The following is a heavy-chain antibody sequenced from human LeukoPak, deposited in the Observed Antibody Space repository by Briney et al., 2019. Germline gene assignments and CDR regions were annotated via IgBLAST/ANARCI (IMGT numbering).Heavy chain of an antibody. CDR2: IYTSGST. CDR3: ARVRHRYYYDRSSYGMDV. CDR1: GGSISSGSYY. V-gene: IGHV4-61*02. J-gene: IGHJ6*02. Sequence: SETLSLTCTVSGGSISSGSYYWSWIRQPAGKGLEWIGRIYTSGSTNYNPSLKSRVTISVDTSKNQFSLKLSSVTAADTAVYYCARVRHRYYYDRSSYGMDVWGQGTTVTVSS. D-gene: IGHD3-10*02.